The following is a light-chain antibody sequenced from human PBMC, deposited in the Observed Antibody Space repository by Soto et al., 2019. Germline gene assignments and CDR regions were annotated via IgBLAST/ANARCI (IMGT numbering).Light chain of an antibody. CDR2: WAS. Sequence: DIVMTQSPDSLAVSLGERAAINCKSSQSVLRTSNNNNYLAWYQQRPGQPPKLLIYWASTRESGVPDRFSGSGSGTSFTLTISSLQAEDVAVYYCQQYYSRPLTFGGGTRVAIK. V-gene: IGKV4-1*01. CDR3: QQYYSRPLT. CDR1: QSVLRTSNNNNY. J-gene: IGKJ4*01.